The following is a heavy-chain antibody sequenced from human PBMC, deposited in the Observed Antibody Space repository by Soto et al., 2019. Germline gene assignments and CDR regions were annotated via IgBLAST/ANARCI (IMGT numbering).Heavy chain of an antibody. D-gene: IGHD6-6*01. Sequence: PSETLSLTCTVSGGSISSYYWSWIRQPAGKGLEWIGRIYTSRSTNYNPSLKSRVTMSVDTSKNQFSLKLSSVTAADTAVYYCARLRPLYSSSSGAVHYYYGMDVWGQGTTVTVSS. CDR3: ARLRPLYSSSSGAVHYYYGMDV. J-gene: IGHJ6*02. V-gene: IGHV4-4*07. CDR2: IYTSRST. CDR1: GGSISSYY.